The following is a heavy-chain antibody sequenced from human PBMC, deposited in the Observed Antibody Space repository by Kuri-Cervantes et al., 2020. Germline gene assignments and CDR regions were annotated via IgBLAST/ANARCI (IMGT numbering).Heavy chain of an antibody. CDR2: ISSSSSTI. CDR1: GFTFSSYS. CDR3: ARGGPDAFDI. Sequence: GESLKISCAASGFTFSSYSMNWVRQAPGKGLEWVSYISSSSSTIYYADSVKGRFTISRDNSKNTLYLQMNSLRAEDTAVYYCARGGPDAFDIWGQGTMVTVSS. J-gene: IGHJ3*02. V-gene: IGHV3-48*01.